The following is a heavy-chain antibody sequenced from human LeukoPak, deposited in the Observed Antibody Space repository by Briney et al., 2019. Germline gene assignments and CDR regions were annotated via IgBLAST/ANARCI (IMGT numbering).Heavy chain of an antibody. J-gene: IGHJ4*02. CDR1: GYTFTGYY. Sequence: ASVKVSCTASGYTFTGYYMHWVRQAPGQGLEWMGWINPNSGGTNYAQKFQGRVTMTRDTSISTAYMELSRLRSDDTAVYYCARVPIVGYYFDYWGQGTLVTASS. V-gene: IGHV1-2*02. CDR2: INPNSGGT. D-gene: IGHD1-26*01. CDR3: ARVPIVGYYFDY.